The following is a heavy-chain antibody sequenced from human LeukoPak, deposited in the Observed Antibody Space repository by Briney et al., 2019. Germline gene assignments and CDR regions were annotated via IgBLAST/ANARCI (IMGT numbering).Heavy chain of an antibody. J-gene: IGHJ4*02. CDR3: ATDRGWRTSGYYLYYFEY. Sequence: GGSLRLSCAASGFIFTNYFMSWVRQAPGKGLKWVASIKHDGSEKYYVDSVRGRFTISRDNTMNSLYLQMSSLRAEDTAVYYCATDRGWRTSGYYLYYFEYWGQGTLVTYSS. CDR1: GFIFTNYF. CDR2: IKHDGSEK. V-gene: IGHV3-7*01. D-gene: IGHD3-3*01.